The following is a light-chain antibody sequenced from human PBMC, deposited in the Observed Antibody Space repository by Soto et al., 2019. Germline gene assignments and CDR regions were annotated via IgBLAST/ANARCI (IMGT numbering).Light chain of an antibody. J-gene: IGLJ1*01. CDR3: TSKQSITTRV. CDR2: DVT. CDR1: SSDVGGYNY. Sequence: QSALTQPASVSGSPGQSITISCTGTSSDVGGYNYVSWYQHHPGKAPKLIIYDVTDRPSGVSTRFSASKSGNAASLTIPGIRAEDEADYYSTSKQSITTRVFGPGP. V-gene: IGLV2-14*03.